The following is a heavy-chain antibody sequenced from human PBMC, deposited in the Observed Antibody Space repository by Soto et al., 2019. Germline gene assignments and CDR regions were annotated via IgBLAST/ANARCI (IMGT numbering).Heavy chain of an antibody. CDR2: INAGNGNT. J-gene: IGHJ4*01. D-gene: IGHD1-1*01. CDR3: AREGTYY. V-gene: IGHV1-3*01. Sequence: QVQLVQSGAEVKKPGASVKVSCKASGFTFTSYDMHWVRQAPGQRLEWMGWINAGNGNTKYSQRFQGRVTITRDTSASTAYRELSSLRSEDTAVYYCAREGTYYWGHGTLVTVSS. CDR1: GFTFTSYD.